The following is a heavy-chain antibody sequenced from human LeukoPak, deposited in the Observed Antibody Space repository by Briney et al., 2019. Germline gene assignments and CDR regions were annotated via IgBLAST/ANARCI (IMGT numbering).Heavy chain of an antibody. Sequence: GSLRLSCAASGFTFSSYWMSWVRQPPGKGLEWIGEINHSGSTNYNPSLKSRVTISVDTSKNQFSLKLSSVTAADTAVYYCARELGSITPPDYWGQGTLVTVSS. CDR3: ARELGSITPPDY. CDR1: GFTFSSYW. D-gene: IGHD3-16*01. CDR2: INHSGST. J-gene: IGHJ4*02. V-gene: IGHV4-34*01.